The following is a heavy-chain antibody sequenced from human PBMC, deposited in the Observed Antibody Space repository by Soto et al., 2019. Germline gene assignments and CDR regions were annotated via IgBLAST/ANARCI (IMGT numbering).Heavy chain of an antibody. CDR3: ARAQGFDFWSGPPGFDY. V-gene: IGHV3-23*01. CDR2: ISGSGGST. J-gene: IGHJ4*02. CDR1: GFTFSSYA. D-gene: IGHD3-3*01. Sequence: GGSLRLSCAAPGFTFSSYAMSWVRQAPGKGLEWVSLISGSGGSTYYADSVKGRFTISRDNSKNTLYLQMNSLRAEDTAVSYCARAQGFDFWSGPPGFDYWGQGTLVTVSS.